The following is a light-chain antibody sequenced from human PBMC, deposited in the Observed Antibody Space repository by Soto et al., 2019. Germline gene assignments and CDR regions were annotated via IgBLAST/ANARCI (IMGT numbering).Light chain of an antibody. CDR1: QSLTNSF. J-gene: IGKJ5*01. CDR2: DTS. CDR3: QQYGTSEII. V-gene: IGKV3-20*01. Sequence: EFVFTQSPGTLSLSPGERATLSCRASQSLTNSFIAWYQQRPGQAPRLLIYDTSSRASGIPDRFSGSGSGTDFTLPISRLETEDFAVFYCQQYGTSEIIFGQGTRLEI.